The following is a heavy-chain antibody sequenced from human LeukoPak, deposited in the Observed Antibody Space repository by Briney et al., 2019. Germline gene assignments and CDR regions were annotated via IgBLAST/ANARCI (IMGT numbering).Heavy chain of an antibody. J-gene: IGHJ4*02. Sequence: GSSVKLSFKASGYVCTCSCLYWSRLPPGQGLERMGWMYPNNGGTRYAQQFQGRVTMTRNQFTSTACLVPAGQTSADTAVLYDPSDPATTSTWEFDYWGQGTLVSVSS. D-gene: IGHD1-7*01. CDR1: GYVCTCSC. CDR2: MYPNNGGT. CDR3: PSDPATTSTWEFDY. V-gene: IGHV1-2*02.